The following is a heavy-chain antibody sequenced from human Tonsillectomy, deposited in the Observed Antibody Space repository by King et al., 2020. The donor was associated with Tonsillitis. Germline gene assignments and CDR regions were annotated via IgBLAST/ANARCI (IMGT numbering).Heavy chain of an antibody. CDR1: GGSISNYY. J-gene: IGHJ6*03. CDR2: FYDTGNT. CDR3: VRDWWLAEDRDYRDV. V-gene: IGHV4-4*07. D-gene: IGHD6-19*01. Sequence: VQLQESGPGLVKPSETLSLTCTVSGGSISNYYWSWIRQPAGKGLEWIGHFYDTGNTNYSPSLKSRVIMSVDTSKNQFSLKLNSVTAADTAVYYCVRDWWLAEDRDYRDVWGTGTTVTVS.